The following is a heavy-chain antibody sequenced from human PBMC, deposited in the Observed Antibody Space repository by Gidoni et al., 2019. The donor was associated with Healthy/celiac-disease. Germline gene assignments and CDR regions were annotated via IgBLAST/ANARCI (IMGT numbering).Heavy chain of an antibody. CDR1: GFIFKNAW. Sequence: EVQLVESGGGLVEPGGSLRLSCAASGFIFKNAWMNWVRQAPGKGLEWVGRIKSEADGGTIDYGAPMKDRFTISRDDSKNTLYLQMNSLKIEDTAVYYCAASDHFWGQGTLVTVSS. CDR2: IKSEADGGTI. CDR3: AASDHF. V-gene: IGHV3-15*07. J-gene: IGHJ4*02.